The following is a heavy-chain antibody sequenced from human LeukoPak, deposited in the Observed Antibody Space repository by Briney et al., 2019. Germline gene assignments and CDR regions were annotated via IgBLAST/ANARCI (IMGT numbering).Heavy chain of an antibody. D-gene: IGHD6-19*01. J-gene: IGHJ5*02. CDR2: IYPGDSDT. CDR3: ARQRYSSGWYEFDP. CDR1: GYSFTSYS. V-gene: IGHV5-51*01. Sequence: GESLKISCKGSGYSFTSYSIGWVRQIPGKGLEWMGIIYPGDSDTTYSPSFQGQVTISADKSISTAYLHWSSLKASDTAIYYCARQRYSSGWYEFDPWGQGTLVTVSS.